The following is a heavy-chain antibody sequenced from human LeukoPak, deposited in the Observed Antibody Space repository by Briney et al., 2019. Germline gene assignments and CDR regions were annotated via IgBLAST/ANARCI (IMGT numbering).Heavy chain of an antibody. J-gene: IGHJ5*01. CDR2: TYYRSKWYN. CDR3: ARDVNWFDS. V-gene: IGHV6-1*01. CDR1: GDSVSTRSAA. Sequence: SQTLSLTCAISGDSVSTRSAAWNWIRQSPSRGLEWLGKTYYRSKWYNDYAVSVKGRITVKADTSKNQFSLRLNSVTPEDTAVYFCARDVNWFDSWGQGTLVTVSS.